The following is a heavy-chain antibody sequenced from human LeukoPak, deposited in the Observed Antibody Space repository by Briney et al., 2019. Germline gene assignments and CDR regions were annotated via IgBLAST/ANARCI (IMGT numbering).Heavy chain of an antibody. D-gene: IGHD2/OR15-2a*01. V-gene: IGHV4-34*01. Sequence: SETLSLTCAVYGGSFSGYYWSWIRQPPGKGLEWIGEINHSGSTNYNPSLKGRVTISVDTSKNQFSLKLSSVTAADTAVYYCARGSVYVAFDIWGQGTMVTVSS. CDR2: INHSGST. CDR1: GGSFSGYY. CDR3: ARGSVYVAFDI. J-gene: IGHJ3*02.